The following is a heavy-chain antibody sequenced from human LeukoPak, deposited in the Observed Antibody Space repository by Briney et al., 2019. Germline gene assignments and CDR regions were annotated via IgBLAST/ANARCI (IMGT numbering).Heavy chain of an antibody. CDR2: ISSSSSYI. J-gene: IGHJ5*02. Sequence: GGSLRLSCAASGFTFSSYSMNWVRQAPGKGLEWASSISSSSSYIYYADSVKGRFTISRDNAKNSLYLQMNSLRAEDTAVYYCARDAAAAGTWWFDPWGQGILVTVSS. CDR1: GFTFSSYS. CDR3: ARDAAAAGTWWFDP. V-gene: IGHV3-21*01. D-gene: IGHD6-13*01.